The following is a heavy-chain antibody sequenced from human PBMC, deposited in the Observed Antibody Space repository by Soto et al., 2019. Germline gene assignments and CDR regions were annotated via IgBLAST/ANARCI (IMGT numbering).Heavy chain of an antibody. CDR2: ISSSSSYI. Sequence: GSLRLSCASSGFTFSTYAMSWVRQAPGKGLEWVSSISSSSSYIYYADSVKGRFTISRDNAKNSLYLRMNSLRAEDTAVYYCARDRNYYDSSGSFDYWGQGTLVTVSS. V-gene: IGHV3-21*01. CDR1: GFTFSTYA. D-gene: IGHD3-22*01. CDR3: ARDRNYYDSSGSFDY. J-gene: IGHJ4*02.